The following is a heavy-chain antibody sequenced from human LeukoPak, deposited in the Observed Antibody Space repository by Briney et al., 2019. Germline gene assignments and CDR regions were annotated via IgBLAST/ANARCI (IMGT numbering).Heavy chain of an antibody. CDR2: IWYDGSNK. CDR3: ASQRSMVRGGNEYNWFDP. D-gene: IGHD3-10*01. CDR1: GFTFSSYG. J-gene: IGHJ5*02. V-gene: IGHV3-33*01. Sequence: GRSLRLSCAASGFTFSSYGVHWVRQAPGKGLEWVAVIWYDGSNKYYADSVKGRFTISRDNSKNTLYLQMNSLRAEDTAVYYCASQRSMVRGGNEYNWFDPWGQGTLVTVSS.